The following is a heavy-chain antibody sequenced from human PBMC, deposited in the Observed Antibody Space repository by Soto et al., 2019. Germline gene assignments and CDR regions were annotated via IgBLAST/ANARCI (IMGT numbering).Heavy chain of an antibody. D-gene: IGHD1-26*01. J-gene: IGHJ4*02. CDR1: GGSIRSNNR. V-gene: IGHV4-4*02. Sequence: QVQLQESGPGLVKPSGTLSLTCAVSGGSIRSNNRWSWVRQPPGKGLEWIGEIFHSGNTNYNPSLKTRVTISVDESKNQFSLKVTSVTAADTAVYYCARVYSGSYSDSWGQGTLVTVSS. CDR3: ARVYSGSYSDS. CDR2: IFHSGNT.